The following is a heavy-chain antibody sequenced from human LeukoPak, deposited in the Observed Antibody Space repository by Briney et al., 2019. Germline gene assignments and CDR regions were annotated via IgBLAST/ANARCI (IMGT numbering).Heavy chain of an antibody. D-gene: IGHD1-1*01. J-gene: IGHJ4*02. Sequence: AGGSLTLSCVVSGFTFSNYWMSWVRQAPGKGLEWVANIKEDGSIKSYVDSVKGRFTISRDNAKNSLSLQMNSLRAEDTAVYYCARVGNWNDRGDYWGQGTLVTVSS. CDR1: GFTFSNYW. V-gene: IGHV3-7*04. CDR2: IKEDGSIK. CDR3: ARVGNWNDRGDY.